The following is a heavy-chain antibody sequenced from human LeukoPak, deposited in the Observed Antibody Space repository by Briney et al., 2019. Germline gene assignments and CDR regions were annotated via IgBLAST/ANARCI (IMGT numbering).Heavy chain of an antibody. D-gene: IGHD2-15*01. J-gene: IGHJ6*02. CDR3: ASYCSGGSCQPHYYYGMDV. V-gene: IGHV4-59*08. Sequence: SETLSLTCTVSGGSISSYYWSWIRQPPGKGLEWIGYVYYSGSTHYNPSLKSRVTVSVDTSKNQFSLKLSSVTATDTAVYYCASYCSGGSCQPHYYYGMDVWGQGTTVTVSS. CDR2: VYYSGST. CDR1: GGSISSYY.